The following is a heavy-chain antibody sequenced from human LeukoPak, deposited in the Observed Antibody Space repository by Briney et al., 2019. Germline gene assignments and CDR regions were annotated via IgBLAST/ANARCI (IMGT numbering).Heavy chain of an antibody. D-gene: IGHD2-2*02. Sequence: GGSLRLSCAASGFTFSSYAMHWVRQAPGKGLEWVAVISYDGSNKYYADSVKGRFTISRDNSKNTLYLQMNSLRAEDTSVYYCARALQQYQLLYVADYWGQGTLVTVSS. J-gene: IGHJ4*02. CDR1: GFTFSSYA. V-gene: IGHV3-30*01. CDR2: ISYDGSNK. CDR3: ARALQQYQLLYVADY.